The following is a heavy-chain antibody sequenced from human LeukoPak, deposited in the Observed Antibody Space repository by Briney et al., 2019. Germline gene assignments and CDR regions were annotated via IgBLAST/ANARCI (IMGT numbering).Heavy chain of an antibody. Sequence: PGGSLRLSCAASGFTFSSYSMNWVRQAPGKGLEWVSSISSSSSYIYYADSVKGRFTISRDNAKNSLYLQMNSLRAEDTAVYYCARGGTVGNYYYYYMDVWGKGTTVTVSS. D-gene: IGHD4-23*01. V-gene: IGHV3-21*01. J-gene: IGHJ6*03. CDR1: GFTFSSYS. CDR3: ARGGTVGNYYYYYMDV. CDR2: ISSSSSYI.